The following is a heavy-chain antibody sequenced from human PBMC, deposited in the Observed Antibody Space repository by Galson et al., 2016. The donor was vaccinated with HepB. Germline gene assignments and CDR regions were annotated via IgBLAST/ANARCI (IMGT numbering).Heavy chain of an antibody. CDR3: ARSPVVGELYFQH. D-gene: IGHD1-26*01. V-gene: IGHV1-2*02. CDR2: INPDSGGT. Sequence: SVKVSCKASGYTFTGHYMHWVRQAPGQGLEWMGWINPDSGGTNYAQKFQGRVTMTRDTSISTAYMALSRLGSDDTAVYYCARSPVVGELYFQHWGQGALVTVSS. J-gene: IGHJ1*01. CDR1: GYTFTGHY.